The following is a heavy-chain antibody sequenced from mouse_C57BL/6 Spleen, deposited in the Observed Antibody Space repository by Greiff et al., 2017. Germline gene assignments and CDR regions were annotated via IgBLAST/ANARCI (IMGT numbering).Heavy chain of an antibody. V-gene: IGHV1-26*01. J-gene: IGHJ2*01. CDR2: INPNNGGT. CDR3: ARGAGSLDY. Sequence: VQLQQSGPELVKPGASVKISCKASGYTFTDYYMNWVKQSHGKSLEWIGDINPNNGGTSYNQKFKGKATLTVDKSSSTAYRELRSLTSEDSAVDFCARGAGSLDYWGQGTTLTVSS. CDR1: GYTFTDYY.